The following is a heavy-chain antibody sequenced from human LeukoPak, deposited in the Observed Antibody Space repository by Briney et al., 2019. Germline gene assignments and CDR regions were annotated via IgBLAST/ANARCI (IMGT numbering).Heavy chain of an antibody. J-gene: IGHJ4*02. D-gene: IGHD4-17*01. V-gene: IGHV3-23*01. CDR2: ISGVGDAT. CDR3: ARDNSYDYGDFGAIAH. CDR1: GFTFSNYA. Sequence: GGTLRLSCAASGFTFSNYAMSWVRQAPGKGLEWVSKISGVGDATYYADSVKGRFTISRGNSKNTLYLQMNSLRAEDTAVYYCARDNSYDYGDFGAIAHWGQGTLVTVSS.